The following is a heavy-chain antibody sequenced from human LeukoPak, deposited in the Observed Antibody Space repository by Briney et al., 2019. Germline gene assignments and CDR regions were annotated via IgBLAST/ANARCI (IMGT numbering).Heavy chain of an antibody. CDR3: ARGRYSGNWFDP. Sequence: PSETLSLTCAVYGGSFSGYYWSWIRQPPGKGLEWIGEINHSGSTNYNPSLKSRVTISVDTSKNQFSLKLSSVTAADTAVYYCARGRYSGNWFDPWGQETLVTVSS. D-gene: IGHD3-10*01. J-gene: IGHJ5*02. V-gene: IGHV4-34*01. CDR2: INHSGST. CDR1: GGSFSGYY.